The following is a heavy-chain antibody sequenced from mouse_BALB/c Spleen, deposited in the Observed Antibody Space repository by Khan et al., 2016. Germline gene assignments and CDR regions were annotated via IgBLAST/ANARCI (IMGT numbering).Heavy chain of an antibody. CDR3: AYGNYPYYYAMDY. CDR1: DYTFTSYW. J-gene: IGHJ4*01. Sequence: VKLKQSGAELAKPGASVKMSCKASDYTFTSYWMHWVKQRPGQGLEWIGYINPNTGYAAYNQKFQDKATLTADKSSNTAYMEMNSLTSEDSAVYYCAYGNYPYYYAMDYWGQGTSVTVSS. CDR2: INPNTGYA. V-gene: IGHV1-7*01. D-gene: IGHD2-1*01.